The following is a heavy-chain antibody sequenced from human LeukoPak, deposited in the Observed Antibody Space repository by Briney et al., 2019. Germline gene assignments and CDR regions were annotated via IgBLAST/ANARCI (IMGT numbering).Heavy chain of an antibody. CDR1: GFMLSSTW. CDR3: VRGSPGYSSSWHAY. V-gene: IGHV3-74*01. CDR2: INSDATST. J-gene: IGHJ4*02. Sequence: TGGSPRLSCAASGFMLSSTWMHWVRQAPGKGLVWVSRINSDATSTSYADSVRGRFTISRDDAKNTMYLQMNSLRAEDTAMYYCVRGSPGYSSSWHAYWGQGTLVTVSS. D-gene: IGHD6-13*01.